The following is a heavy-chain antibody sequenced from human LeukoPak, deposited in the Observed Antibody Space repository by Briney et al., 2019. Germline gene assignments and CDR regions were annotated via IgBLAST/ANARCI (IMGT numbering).Heavy chain of an antibody. CDR2: IWYDGSNK. V-gene: IGHV3-33*01. CDR3: ARAERRADPFDY. CDR1: GFTFSSYG. D-gene: IGHD1-1*01. Sequence: GGSLRLSCAASGFTFSSYGMHWVRQAPGKGLEWVAVIWYDGSNKYYADSVKGRFTISRDNSKNTLYLQMNSLRAEDTAVYYCARAERRADPFDYWDQGTLVTVSS. J-gene: IGHJ4*02.